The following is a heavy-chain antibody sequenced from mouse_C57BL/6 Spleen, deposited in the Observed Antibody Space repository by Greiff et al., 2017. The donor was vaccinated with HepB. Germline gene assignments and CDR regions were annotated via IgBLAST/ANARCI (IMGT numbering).Heavy chain of an antibody. CDR3: ARTTVVFYWYFDV. CDR2: INPSSGYT. J-gene: IGHJ1*03. Sequence: VQGVESGAELAKPGASVKLSCKASGYTFTSYWMHWVKQRPGQGLEWIGYINPSSGYTKYNQKFKDKATLTADKSSSTAYMQLSSLTYEDSAVYYCARTTVVFYWYFDVWGTGTTVTVSS. D-gene: IGHD1-1*01. CDR1: GYTFTSYW. V-gene: IGHV1-7*01.